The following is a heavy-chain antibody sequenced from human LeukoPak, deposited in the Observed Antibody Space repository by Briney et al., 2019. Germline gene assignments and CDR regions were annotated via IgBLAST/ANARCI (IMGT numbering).Heavy chain of an antibody. CDR1: GFTVRSNY. D-gene: IGHD6-13*01. CDR3: ARGYSRVSYYFDY. J-gene: IGHJ4*02. CDR2: IYSGGST. Sequence: QSGGSLRLSCAASGFTVRSNYMSWVRQAPGKGLEWVSVIYSGGSTYYADSVKGRFTISRDNSKNTLYLQMNSLRAEDTAVYYCARGYSRVSYYFDYWGQGTLVTVSS. V-gene: IGHV3-66*01.